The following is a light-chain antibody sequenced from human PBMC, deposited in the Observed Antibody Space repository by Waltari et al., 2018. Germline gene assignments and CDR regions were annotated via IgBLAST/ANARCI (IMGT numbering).Light chain of an antibody. CDR1: NSAVGTYNL. Sequence: QSALIQPTSVSGSPGPSITMSCTETNSAVGTYNLVSWYQQHPGKAPKLMIYEGNKRPSGVSYRFSGSKSGNTASLTISGLQAEDEADYYCSSYAGSSSPRVFGGGTKLTVL. V-gene: IGLV2-23*01. CDR2: EGN. CDR3: SSYAGSSSPRV. J-gene: IGLJ3*02.